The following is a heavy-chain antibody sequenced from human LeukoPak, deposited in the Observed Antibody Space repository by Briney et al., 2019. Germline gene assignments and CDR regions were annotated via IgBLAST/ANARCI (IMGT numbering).Heavy chain of an antibody. V-gene: IGHV3-21*01. CDR1: GFTFDRYA. J-gene: IGHJ6*03. D-gene: IGHD2-8*02. CDR2: ISSSSGYI. Sequence: PGRSLRLSCAPSGFTFDRYAMHWVRQTPGRGLEWGSSISSSSGYIYYADSVKGRFTISRDNAKNSLYLQMNSLRAEDTAVYYCARTAGGQLRAGGMDVWGKGTMVTVSS. CDR3: ARTAGGQLRAGGMDV.